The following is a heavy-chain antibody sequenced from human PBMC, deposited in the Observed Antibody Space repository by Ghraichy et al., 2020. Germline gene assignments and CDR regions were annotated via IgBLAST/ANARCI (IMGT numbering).Heavy chain of an antibody. J-gene: IGHJ6*02. CDR3: AKDRGGYSGYGRFYYYGMDI. CDR2: ISHDGSNK. V-gene: IGHV3-30*18. D-gene: IGHD5-12*01. CDR1: GFTFRTYG. Sequence: LSLTCAASGFTFRTYGIHWVRQAPGKGLEWMAVISHDGSNKYYADSVKGRFTISRDNSKNTLYLQMSSLRAEDTAVYYCAKDRGGYSGYGRFYYYGMDIWGQGTSVTVSS.